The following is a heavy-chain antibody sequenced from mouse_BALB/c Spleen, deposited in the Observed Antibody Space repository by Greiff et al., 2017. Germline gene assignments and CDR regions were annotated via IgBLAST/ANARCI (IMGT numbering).Heavy chain of an antibody. J-gene: IGHJ4*01. CDR3: ARDGYYPHYYAMDY. CDR1: GFTFSSFG. CDR2: ISSGSSTI. Sequence: EVQRVESGGGLVQPGGSRKLSCAASGFTFSSFGMHWVRQAPEKGLEWVAYISSGSSTIYYADTVKGRFTISRDNPKNTLFLQMTSLRSEDTAMYYCARDGYYPHYYAMDYWGQGTSVTVSS. V-gene: IGHV5-17*02. D-gene: IGHD2-3*01.